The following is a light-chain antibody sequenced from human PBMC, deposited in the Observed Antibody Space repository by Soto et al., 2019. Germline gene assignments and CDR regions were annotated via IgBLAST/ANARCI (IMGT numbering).Light chain of an antibody. J-gene: IGKJ1*01. Sequence: DIPMTQSPSSLSASVGDRITNTCRASQGISTYLVWYQQKPGTVPKLLIFAASTLQSGVPSRFSGSGSGTDFTLTISSLQPEDVATYYCQNYNGAPWTFGQGTKVDIK. CDR2: AAS. CDR1: QGISTY. CDR3: QNYNGAPWT. V-gene: IGKV1-27*01.